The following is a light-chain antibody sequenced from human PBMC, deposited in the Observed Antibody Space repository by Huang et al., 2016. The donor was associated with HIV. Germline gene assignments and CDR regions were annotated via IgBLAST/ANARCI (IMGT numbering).Light chain of an antibody. CDR1: QSVSSTY. J-gene: IGKJ2*01. V-gene: IGKV3-20*01. CDR2: GAS. CDR3: QQYGSSPYT. Sequence: EIVLTQSPGTLSLSPGERATLSCRASQSVSSTYFSWYQQKPGQAPRLLIYGASSRATGIPDRFTGSASGTDFTLTISRLEPEDFAVYYCQQYGSSPYTFGQGTKLEI.